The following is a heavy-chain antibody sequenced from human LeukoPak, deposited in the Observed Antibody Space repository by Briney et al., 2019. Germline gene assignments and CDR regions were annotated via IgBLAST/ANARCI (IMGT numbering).Heavy chain of an antibody. J-gene: IGHJ4*02. V-gene: IGHV3-21*01. CDR1: GFTFSSYS. CDR3: ARSPVYCSGGSCYSGYDY. D-gene: IGHD2-15*01. Sequence: PGGSLRLSCAASGFTFSSYSMNWVRQAPGKGLEWVSSISSSGSYIYYADSVKGRFTISRDNAKNSLYLQMNSLRAEDTAVYYCARSPVYCSGGSCYSGYDYWGQGTLVTVSS. CDR2: ISSSGSYI.